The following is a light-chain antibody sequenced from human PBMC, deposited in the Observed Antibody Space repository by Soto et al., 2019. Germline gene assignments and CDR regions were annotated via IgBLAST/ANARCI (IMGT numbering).Light chain of an antibody. CDR2: AAS. V-gene: IGKV1-39*01. CDR1: QSISSY. Sequence: DIQMTQSPSSLYASVGDRVTITCRASQSISSYLNWYQQKPGKAPRLLIYAASSLQSGVPSRFSGSGSGTDFTLTISSLQPEDFATYYCQQSYSTPSITFGQGTRLEI. J-gene: IGKJ5*01. CDR3: QQSYSTPSIT.